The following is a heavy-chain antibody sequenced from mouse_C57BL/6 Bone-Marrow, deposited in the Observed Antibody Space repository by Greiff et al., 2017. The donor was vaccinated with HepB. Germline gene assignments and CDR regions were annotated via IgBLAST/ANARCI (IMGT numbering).Heavy chain of an antibody. CDR3: ARLEGDYLFAY. V-gene: IGHV1-69*01. J-gene: IGHJ3*01. CDR1: GYTFTSYW. Sequence: VQLQQPGAELVMPGASVKLSCKASGYTFTSYWMHWVKQRPGQGLEWIGEIDPSDSYTNYNQKFKGKSTLTVDKSSSTAYMQRSSLTSEDSAVYYCARLEGDYLFAYWGQGTLVTVSA. D-gene: IGHD2-4*01. CDR2: IDPSDSYT.